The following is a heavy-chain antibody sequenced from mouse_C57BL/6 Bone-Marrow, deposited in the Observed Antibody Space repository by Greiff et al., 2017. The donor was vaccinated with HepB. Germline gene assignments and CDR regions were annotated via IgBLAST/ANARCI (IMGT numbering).Heavy chain of an antibody. CDR2: ISDGGSYT. V-gene: IGHV5-4*01. D-gene: IGHD1-1*01. CDR3: ARVYYGTD. Sequence: EVQGVESGGGLVKPGGSLKLSCAASGFTFSSYAMSWVRQTPEKRLEWVATISDGGSYTYYPDNVKGRFTITRDNAKNNLYLQMSHLKSEDTAMYYCARVYYGTDWGTGTTVTVSS. J-gene: IGHJ1*03. CDR1: GFTFSSYA.